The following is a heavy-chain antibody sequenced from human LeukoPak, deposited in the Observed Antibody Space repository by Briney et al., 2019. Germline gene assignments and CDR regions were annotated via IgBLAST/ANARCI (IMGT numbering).Heavy chain of an antibody. CDR2: ISYDGSNK. J-gene: IGHJ3*02. CDR3: AKEGSDAFDI. V-gene: IGHV3-30*18. CDR1: GFTFSNYG. Sequence: GRSLRLSCAASGFTFSNYGVHWVRQAPGKGLEWVAVISYDGSNKYYADSVKGRFTISRDNSKNTLYLQMNSLRAEDTAVYYCAKEGSDAFDIWGLGTMVTVSS.